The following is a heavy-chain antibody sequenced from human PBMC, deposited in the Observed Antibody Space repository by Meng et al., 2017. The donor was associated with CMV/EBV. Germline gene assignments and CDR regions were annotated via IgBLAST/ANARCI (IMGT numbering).Heavy chain of an antibody. V-gene: IGHV3-48*04. CDR3: ARVEGCSSTSCSYFDY. CDR1: GFTFSSYS. Sequence: GGSLRLSCAASGFTFSSYSMNWVRQAPGKGLDWVSYISSSSSTIYYADSVKGRFTISRDNAKNSLYLQMNSLRAEDTAVYYCARVEGCSSTSCSYFDYWGQGTLVTVSS. J-gene: IGHJ4*02. CDR2: ISSSSSTI. D-gene: IGHD2-2*01.